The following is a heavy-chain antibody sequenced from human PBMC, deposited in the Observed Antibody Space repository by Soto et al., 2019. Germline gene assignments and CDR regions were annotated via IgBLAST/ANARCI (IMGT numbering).Heavy chain of an antibody. CDR2: INPNSGGT. V-gene: IGHV1-2*02. CDR3: ARDREDTAPFDY. D-gene: IGHD5-18*01. CDR1: GYTFTGYY. J-gene: IGHJ4*02. Sequence: QVQLVQSGAEVKKPGASVKVSCKASGYTFTGYYMHWVRQAPGQGLEWMGWINPNSGGTNYAQKCQGRVTMTRDTSISTAYMELSRLRSDDTAVYYCARDREDTAPFDYWGQGTLVTVSS.